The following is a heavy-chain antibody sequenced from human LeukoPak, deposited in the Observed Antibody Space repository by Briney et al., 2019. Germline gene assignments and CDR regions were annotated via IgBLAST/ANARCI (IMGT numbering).Heavy chain of an antibody. CDR1: GFTVSRNY. Sequence: PGGSLRLSCAASGFTVSRNYMSWVRQAPGKGLEWVSAISGSDGTTYYADSVKGRFTISRDNSKYTLSLQMNSLRAEDTAVYYCAKVDNWKYGHHDYWGQGTLVTVSS. V-gene: IGHV3-23*01. D-gene: IGHD1-1*01. J-gene: IGHJ4*02. CDR2: ISGSDGTT. CDR3: AKVDNWKYGHHDY.